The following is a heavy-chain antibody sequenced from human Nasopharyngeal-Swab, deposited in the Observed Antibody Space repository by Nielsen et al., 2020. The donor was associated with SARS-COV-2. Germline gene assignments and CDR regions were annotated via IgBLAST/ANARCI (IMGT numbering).Heavy chain of an antibody. Sequence: IRQSPGQGLEWIGYNHNSVSTKYNPSVKSRVSISVETSKNQFSLTLSSVTAADTAMYYCARGRGYCSGANCFSPFYYYGLDVWGQGTTVTVSS. J-gene: IGHJ6*02. CDR3: ARGRGYCSGANCFSPFYYYGLDV. CDR2: NHNSVST. V-gene: IGHV4-59*01. D-gene: IGHD2-15*01.